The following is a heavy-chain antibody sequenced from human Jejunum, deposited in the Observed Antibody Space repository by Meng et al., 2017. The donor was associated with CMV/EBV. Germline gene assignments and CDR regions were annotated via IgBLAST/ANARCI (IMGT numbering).Heavy chain of an antibody. CDR2: TYYRSKWYN. V-gene: IGHV6-1*01. Sequence: SSNTVAWNWIRQSPSRGLEYLGRTYYRSKWYNDYAVSVKGRIVINPDTSKNQFSLQLNSVTPEDTAVYYCARDYYGSGTYSYLFDYWGQGTLVTSPQ. D-gene: IGHD3-10*01. CDR3: ARDYYGSGTYSYLFDY. CDR1: SSNTVA. J-gene: IGHJ4*02.